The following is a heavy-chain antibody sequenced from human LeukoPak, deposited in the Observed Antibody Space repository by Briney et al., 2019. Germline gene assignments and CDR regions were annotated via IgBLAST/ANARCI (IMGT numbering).Heavy chain of an antibody. CDR2: IYSGGST. CDR3: ARGVGYSSSNYFDY. Sequence: PGGSLRLSCAASGFTVSSNYMSWVRQAPGKGLEWVSVIYSGGSTYYADSVKGRFTISRDNSKNTLYLQMNSLRAEDTAVYYCARGVGYSSSNYFDYWGQGTLVTVSS. J-gene: IGHJ4*02. V-gene: IGHV3-53*01. CDR1: GFTVSSNY. D-gene: IGHD6-13*01.